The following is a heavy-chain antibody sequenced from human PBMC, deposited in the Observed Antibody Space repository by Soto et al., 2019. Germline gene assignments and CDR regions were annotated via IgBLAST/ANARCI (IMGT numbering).Heavy chain of an antibody. J-gene: IGHJ6*02. D-gene: IGHD2-2*03. CDR1: GGTFSSHA. V-gene: IGHV1-69*13. CDR2: IIPIFGTT. CDR3: GSVGYCSSTNCLFYYYHYGMDV. Sequence: SVKVSCKASGGTFSSHAISWVRQAPGRGLEWMGGIIPIFGTTNYAQNFPARVTITADESTSTAYMELSSLTSEDTAVYYCGSVGYCSSTNCLFYYYHYGMDVWGQGTTVTVSS.